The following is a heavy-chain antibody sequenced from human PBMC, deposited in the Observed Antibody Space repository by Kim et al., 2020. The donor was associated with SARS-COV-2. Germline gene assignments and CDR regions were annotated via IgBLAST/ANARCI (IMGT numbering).Heavy chain of an antibody. J-gene: IGHJ4*02. Sequence: NPSRKSRVTISGDTSKNQFSRKLSSVTAADTAVYYCERYRSSGWYVGYFDYWGQGTLVTVSS. CDR3: ERYRSSGWYVGYFDY. D-gene: IGHD6-19*01. V-gene: IGHV4-4*09.